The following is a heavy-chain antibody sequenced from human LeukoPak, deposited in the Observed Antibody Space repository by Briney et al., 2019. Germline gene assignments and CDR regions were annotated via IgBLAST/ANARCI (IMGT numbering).Heavy chain of an antibody. D-gene: IGHD2-2*01. CDR2: IYYRGIS. Sequence: SETLSLTCTVSGGSLSPYYWSWIRQPPGKGLEWIGYIYYRGISNYNPSLKSRVTISVDTSKNQFSLKLSSVTAADTAVYYCARRWYCSSTSCSYGAYFQHWGQGTLVTVSS. J-gene: IGHJ1*01. CDR1: GGSLSPYY. V-gene: IGHV4-59*12. CDR3: ARRWYCSSTSCSYGAYFQH.